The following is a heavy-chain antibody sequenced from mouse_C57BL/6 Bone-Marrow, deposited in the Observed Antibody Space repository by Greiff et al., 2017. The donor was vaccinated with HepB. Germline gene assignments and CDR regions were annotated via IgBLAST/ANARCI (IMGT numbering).Heavy chain of an antibody. CDR2: IYPGSGST. CDR3: AVYYGSSFWYFDV. Sequence: VQLQQSGAELVKPGASVKMSCKASGYTFTSYWITWVKQRPGQGLEWIGDIYPGSGSTNYNEKFKSKATLTVDTSSSTAYMQLSSLTSEDSAVYYCAVYYGSSFWYFDVWGTGTTVTVSS. J-gene: IGHJ1*03. D-gene: IGHD1-1*01. CDR1: GYTFTSYW. V-gene: IGHV1-55*01.